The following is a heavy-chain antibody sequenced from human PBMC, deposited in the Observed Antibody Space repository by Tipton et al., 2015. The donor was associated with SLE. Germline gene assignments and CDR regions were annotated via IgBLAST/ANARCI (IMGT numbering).Heavy chain of an antibody. CDR3: ARGDAGRSYY. V-gene: IGHV4-39*07. J-gene: IGHJ4*02. D-gene: IGHD3-10*01. CDR2: IYYSGST. CDR1: GGSISSSSYY. Sequence: TLSLTCTVSGGSISSSSYYWGWLRQPPGKGLEWIGRIYYSGSTYYNPSLTSRVTISVDTSKNQFSLKLSSVTAADTAVYYCARGDAGRSYYWGQGTLVTVSS.